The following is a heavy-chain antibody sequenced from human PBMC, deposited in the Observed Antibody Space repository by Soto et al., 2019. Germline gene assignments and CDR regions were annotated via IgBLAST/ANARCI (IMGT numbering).Heavy chain of an antibody. CDR3: ARDRSPNQTNWYFDL. D-gene: IGHD1-26*01. J-gene: IGHJ2*01. V-gene: IGHV3-7*01. CDR2: IKQDGSEK. CDR1: GFTFSSYW. Sequence: EVQLVESGGGLVQPGGSLRLSCAASGFTFSSYWMSWVRQAPGKGLEWVANIKQDGSEKYYVDSVKGRFTISRDNAKNSLYLQMNSLRAEDTAVYYCARDRSPNQTNWYFDLWGRGTLVTVSS.